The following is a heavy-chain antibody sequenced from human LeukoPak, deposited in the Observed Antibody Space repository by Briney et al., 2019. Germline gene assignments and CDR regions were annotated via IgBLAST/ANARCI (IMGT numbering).Heavy chain of an antibody. CDR2: ISTSGST. Sequence: SETLSLTCTVSGGSFSNYYWNWIRQPAGKGLQWIGHISTSGSTNYSPSLKSRVTMSIDTSKNQFSLNLSSVTAADTAVYYCARGASGSSLSGFDIWGQGTMVTVSS. J-gene: IGHJ3*02. D-gene: IGHD1-26*01. CDR3: ARGASGSSLSGFDI. CDR1: GGSFSNYY. V-gene: IGHV4-4*07.